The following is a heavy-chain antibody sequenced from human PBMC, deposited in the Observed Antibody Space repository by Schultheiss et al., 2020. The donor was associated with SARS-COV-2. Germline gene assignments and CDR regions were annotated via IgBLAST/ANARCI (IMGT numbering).Heavy chain of an antibody. J-gene: IGHJ4*02. CDR2: INSDGSDT. CDR3: ARAPLYDYVWRWNY. D-gene: IGHD3-16*01. Sequence: GESLKISCAASGFTFSSHWMHWVRQAPGKGLVWVSHINSDGSDTSYADSVKGRFTISRDNAKNSLYLQMNSLRAEDTAVYYCARAPLYDYVWRWNYWGQGTLVTVSS. V-gene: IGHV3-74*01. CDR1: GFTFSSHW.